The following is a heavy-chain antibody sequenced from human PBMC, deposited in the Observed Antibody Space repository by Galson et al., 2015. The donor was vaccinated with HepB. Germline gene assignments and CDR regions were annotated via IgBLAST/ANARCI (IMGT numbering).Heavy chain of an antibody. V-gene: IGHV1-8*01. CDR3: ARAPSLYDILTALHDAFDI. CDR1: GYTFTSYD. Sequence: SVKVSCKASGYTFTSYDINWVRQATGQGLEWMGWMNPNSGNTGYAQKFQGRVTMTRNTSISTAYMELSSLRSEDTAVYYCARAPSLYDILTALHDAFDIWGQGTMVTVSS. CDR2: MNPNSGNT. J-gene: IGHJ3*02. D-gene: IGHD3-9*01.